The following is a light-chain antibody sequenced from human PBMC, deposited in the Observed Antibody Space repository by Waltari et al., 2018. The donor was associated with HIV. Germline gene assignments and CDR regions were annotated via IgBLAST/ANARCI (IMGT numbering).Light chain of an antibody. Sequence: QSALTPPAHVYGSPGQSITISCTGTSRDVVRYNYAAWYQQHPGKAPKLMIYDVSNRPSGVSNRFSGSKSGNTASLTISGLQAEDEADYYCSSYTSSSTLEVFGTGTKVTVL. V-gene: IGLV2-14*01. CDR3: SSYTSSSTLEV. CDR2: DVS. CDR1: SRDVVRYNY. J-gene: IGLJ1*01.